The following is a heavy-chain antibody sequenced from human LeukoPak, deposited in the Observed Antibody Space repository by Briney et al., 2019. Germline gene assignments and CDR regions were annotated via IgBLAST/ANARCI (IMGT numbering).Heavy chain of an antibody. J-gene: IGHJ4*02. CDR1: GGSFSHYY. Sequence: SETLSLTCAVYGGSFSHYYWSWIRQPPGKGLEWIGEINHSGSTNYNPSLKSRVTISVDTSKNQFSLKLSSVTAADTAVYYCARGTGYCSSTSCPVFDYWGQGTLVTVSS. V-gene: IGHV4-34*01. D-gene: IGHD2-2*03. CDR2: INHSGST. CDR3: ARGTGYCSSTSCPVFDY.